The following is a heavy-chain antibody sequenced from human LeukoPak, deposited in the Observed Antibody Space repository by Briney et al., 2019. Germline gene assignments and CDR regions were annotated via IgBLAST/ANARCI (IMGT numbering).Heavy chain of an antibody. D-gene: IGHD2-15*01. J-gene: IGHJ3*02. Sequence: GGSLRLSCAASGFTFSSYSMNWVRQAPGKGLEWVSYISSSSSTIYYADSVKGRFTISRDNAKNSLLLQMNSLRAEDTALYYCARGYSRAAFDIWGQGTMVTVSS. CDR2: ISSSSSTI. CDR1: GFTFSSYS. V-gene: IGHV3-48*01. CDR3: ARGYSRAAFDI.